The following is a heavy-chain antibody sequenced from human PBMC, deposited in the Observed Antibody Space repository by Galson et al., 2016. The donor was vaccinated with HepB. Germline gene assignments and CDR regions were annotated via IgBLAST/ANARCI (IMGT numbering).Heavy chain of an antibody. V-gene: IGHV1-69*13. CDR2: FIPTFGKA. D-gene: IGHD3-22*01. CDR3: ARAAYSYDSSGHFDY. J-gene: IGHJ4*02. Sequence: SVKVSCKASGYTLNNYDINWVRQATGQGLEWMGVFIPTFGKAHYAQIFRGRVTITADESTSTAYMELSSLRSEDTAVYYCARAAYSYDSSGHFDYWGQGTLVTVSS. CDR1: GYTLNNYD.